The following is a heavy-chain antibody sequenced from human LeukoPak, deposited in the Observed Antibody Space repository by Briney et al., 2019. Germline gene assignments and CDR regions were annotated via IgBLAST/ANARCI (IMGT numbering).Heavy chain of an antibody. CDR1: GFTFSSYA. CDR2: ISGSGGST. V-gene: IGHV3-23*01. Sequence: PGGSLRLSCAASGFTFSSYAMSWVRQAPGKALEWVSAISGSGGSTYYADSVKGRFTISRDNSKNTLYLQMNSLRAEDTAVYYCAKGSRGYYYDSSGYYGDYWGQGTLVTVSS. D-gene: IGHD3-22*01. J-gene: IGHJ4*02. CDR3: AKGSRGYYYDSSGYYGDY.